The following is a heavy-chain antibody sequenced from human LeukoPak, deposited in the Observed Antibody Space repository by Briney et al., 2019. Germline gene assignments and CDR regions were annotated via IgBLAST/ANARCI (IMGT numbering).Heavy chain of an antibody. CDR3: ARARGYSYGPNFDY. J-gene: IGHJ4*02. CDR1: GFTFSSYG. D-gene: IGHD5-18*01. Sequence: GGSLRLSCAASGFTFSSYGMHWVRQAPGKGLEWVSSISSSSSYIYYADSVKGRFTISRDNAKNSLYLQMNSLRAEDTAVYYCARARGYSYGPNFDYWGQGTLVTVSS. V-gene: IGHV3-21*01. CDR2: ISSSSSYI.